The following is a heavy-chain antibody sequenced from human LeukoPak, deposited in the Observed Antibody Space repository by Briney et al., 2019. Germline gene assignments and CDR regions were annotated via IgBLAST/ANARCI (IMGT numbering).Heavy chain of an antibody. J-gene: IGHJ5*02. V-gene: IGHV1-2*02. CDR1: GYTFTDSY. D-gene: IGHD6-13*01. CDR3: ARDQQLEAFDP. CDR2: INPNSGGT. Sequence: ASVKVSCKASGYTFTDSYMHWVRQAPGQGLEWMGWINPNSGGTKYAQKFQGRVTMTRDTSISTAYMELSRLRSDDTAVYYCARDQQLEAFDPWGQGTLVTVS.